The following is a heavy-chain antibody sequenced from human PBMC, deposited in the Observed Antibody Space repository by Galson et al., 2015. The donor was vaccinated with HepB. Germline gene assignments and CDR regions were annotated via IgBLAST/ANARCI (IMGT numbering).Heavy chain of an antibody. Sequence: SLRLSCAASGFTFSSYSMNWVRQAPGKGLEWVSYISSSSSTIYYADSVKGRFTISRDNAKNSLYLQMNSLRDEDTAVYYCARDRVWRWLQRNAEYYFDYWGQGTLVTVSS. CDR3: ARDRVWRWLQRNAEYYFDY. V-gene: IGHV3-48*02. J-gene: IGHJ4*02. D-gene: IGHD5-24*01. CDR2: ISSSSSTI. CDR1: GFTFSSYS.